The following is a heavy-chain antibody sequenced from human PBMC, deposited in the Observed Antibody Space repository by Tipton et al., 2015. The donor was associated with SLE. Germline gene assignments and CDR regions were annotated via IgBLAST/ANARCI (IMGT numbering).Heavy chain of an antibody. CDR3: ARQPLGTVAGLDY. CDR2: IYYSGST. J-gene: IGHJ4*02. V-gene: IGHV4-59*01. CDR1: GGSISSYY. D-gene: IGHD6-19*01. Sequence: TLSLTCTVSGGSISSYYWSWIRQPPGKGLEWIGYIYYSGSTNYNPSLKSRVTISVDTSKNQFSLKLSSVTAADTAVYYCARQPLGTVAGLDYWGQGTLVTVSS.